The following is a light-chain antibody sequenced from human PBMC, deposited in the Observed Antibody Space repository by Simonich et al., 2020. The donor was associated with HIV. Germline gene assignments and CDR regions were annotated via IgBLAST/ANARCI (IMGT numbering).Light chain of an antibody. CDR3: CSYAGSYNLI. J-gene: IGLJ2*01. CDR2: DVT. CDR1: SSDVGGDNY. V-gene: IGLV2-14*03. Sequence: QSALTQPASVSGSPGQSITTSCTGTSSDVGGDNYVSWSQQHTGKAPTLIIYDVTKRPSGVSNLYSGSKSGNTASLTISGLQAEDEADYYCCSYAGSYNLIFGGGTKVTVL.